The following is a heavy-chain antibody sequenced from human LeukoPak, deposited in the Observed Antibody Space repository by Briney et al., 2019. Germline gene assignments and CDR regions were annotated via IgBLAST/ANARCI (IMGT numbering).Heavy chain of an antibody. CDR1: GFTFDDYA. CDR2: ISWNSGSI. CDR3: AAMLAPTGAFDI. Sequence: GGSLRLSCAVSGFTFDDYAMHWVRQAPGKGLEWVSGISWNSGSIGYADSVKGRFTISRDNAKNSLYLQMNSLRAEDMALYYCAAMLAPTGAFDIWGQGTMVTVSS. V-gene: IGHV3-9*03. D-gene: IGHD3-10*02. J-gene: IGHJ3*02.